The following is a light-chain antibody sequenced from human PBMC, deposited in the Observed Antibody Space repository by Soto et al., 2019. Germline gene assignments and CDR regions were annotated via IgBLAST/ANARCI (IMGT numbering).Light chain of an antibody. CDR3: QQYDTSPVT. CDR2: GAS. J-gene: IGKJ2*01. Sequence: PGERATLSCRASQTIPTGFLAWFQQKSGQAPRLLIYGASTRATGIPDRISGSGSGTDFTLTISRVEPEDFAVYYCQQYDTSPVTFGQGTKVDIK. V-gene: IGKV3-20*01. CDR1: QTIPTGF.